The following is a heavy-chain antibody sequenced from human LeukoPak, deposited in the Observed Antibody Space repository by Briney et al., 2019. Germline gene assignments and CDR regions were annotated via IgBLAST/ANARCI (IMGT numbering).Heavy chain of an antibody. CDR3: AKASAMIVVVSKHFDY. Sequence: GGSLRLSCAASGFTFSLYSINWVRQAPGKGLEWISYISSGSTTTHYADSVRGRFTISRDNSKNTLYLQMNSLRAEDTAVYYCAKASAMIVVVSKHFDYWGQGTLVTVSS. V-gene: IGHV3-48*01. D-gene: IGHD3-22*01. J-gene: IGHJ4*02. CDR1: GFTFSLYS. CDR2: ISSGSTTT.